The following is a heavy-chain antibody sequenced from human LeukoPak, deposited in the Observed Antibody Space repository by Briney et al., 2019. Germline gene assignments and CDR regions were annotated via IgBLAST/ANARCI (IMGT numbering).Heavy chain of an antibody. CDR3: AKDLSALLPGAHNYMDV. Sequence: GGSLRLSCAASGFIFSSYWMHWVRQAPGKGLLWGSRVNTDGSSTYYADSVKGRFTISRDNAKNSLYLQMNSLRAEDTALYYCAKDLSALLPGAHNYMDVWGKGTTVTISS. D-gene: IGHD3-3*02. V-gene: IGHV3-74*01. J-gene: IGHJ6*03. CDR1: GFIFSSYW. CDR2: VNTDGSST.